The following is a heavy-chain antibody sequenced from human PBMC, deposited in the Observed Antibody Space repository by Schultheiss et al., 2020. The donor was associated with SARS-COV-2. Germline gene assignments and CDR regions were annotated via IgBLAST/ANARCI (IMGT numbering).Heavy chain of an antibody. CDR2: IWYDGSNK. CDR3: ARLGDYYYFDY. J-gene: IGHJ4*02. V-gene: IGHV3-33*01. CDR1: GFTFSSYG. D-gene: IGHD3-22*01. Sequence: GGSLRLSCAASGFTFSSYGMHWVRQAPGKGLEWVAVIWYDGSNKYYADSVKGRFTISRDNSKNTLYLQMNSLRAEDTAVYYCARLGDYYYFDYWGQGTLVTVSS.